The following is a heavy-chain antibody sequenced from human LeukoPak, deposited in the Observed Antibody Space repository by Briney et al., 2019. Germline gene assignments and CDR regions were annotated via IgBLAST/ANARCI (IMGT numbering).Heavy chain of an antibody. J-gene: IGHJ4*02. D-gene: IGHD6-13*01. Sequence: GGSLRLSCAASGFTFSSYGMHWVRQAPGKGLEWVAVIWYDGSNKYYADSVKGRFTISRDNSKNTLYLQMNSLRAEDTAVYYCAKDLGIAAAQDYWGQGTLATVSS. V-gene: IGHV3-33*06. CDR1: GFTFSSYG. CDR3: AKDLGIAAAQDY. CDR2: IWYDGSNK.